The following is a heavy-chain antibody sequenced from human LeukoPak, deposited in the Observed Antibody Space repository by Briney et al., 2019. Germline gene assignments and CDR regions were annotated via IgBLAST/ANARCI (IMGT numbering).Heavy chain of an antibody. D-gene: IGHD2-21*02. CDR1: GASVNSGSYY. Sequence: SETLSLTCAVSGASVNSGSYYWSWIRQHPGKGLEWIGYIYYTGITNYNPSLKSRVTISVDTSKNQFSLNLNSVTAADTAVYYCATSQCGSDCHLAGDYWGQGTLVTVSS. CDR3: ATSQCGSDCHLAGDY. CDR2: IYYTGIT. J-gene: IGHJ4*02. V-gene: IGHV4-61*01.